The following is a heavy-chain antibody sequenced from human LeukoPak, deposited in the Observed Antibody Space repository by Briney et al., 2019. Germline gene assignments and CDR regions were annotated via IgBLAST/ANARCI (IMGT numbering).Heavy chain of an antibody. CDR1: GYTFTSYA. CDR2: ISGHNGNT. V-gene: IGHV1-18*04. CDR3: ARVWGPVAGVIDH. D-gene: IGHD6-19*01. J-gene: IGHJ4*02. Sequence: ASVKVSCKASGYTFTSYAITWVRQAPGQGLEWMGWISGHNGNTKYAQKIQGRVTLTRDRSTSTAYMELRSLRSDDTAVYYCARVWGPVAGVIDHWGQGTLVTVSS.